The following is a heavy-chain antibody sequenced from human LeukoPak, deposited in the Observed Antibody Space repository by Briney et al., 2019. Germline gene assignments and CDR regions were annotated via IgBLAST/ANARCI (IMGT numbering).Heavy chain of an antibody. Sequence: GGSLRLSCAASGFTFSDYYMSWIRQAPGKGLEWISYISSSSSYTNYADSVKGRFTISRDNAKNSLYLQMNSLRAEDTAVHYCARDLPNPYCSSTSCSSGYYGMDVWGKGTTVTVSS. J-gene: IGHJ6*04. CDR1: GFTFSDYY. D-gene: IGHD2-2*01. V-gene: IGHV3-11*06. CDR2: ISSSSSYT. CDR3: ARDLPNPYCSSTSCSSGYYGMDV.